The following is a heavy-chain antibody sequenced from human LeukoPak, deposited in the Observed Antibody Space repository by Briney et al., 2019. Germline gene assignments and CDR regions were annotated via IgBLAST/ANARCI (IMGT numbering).Heavy chain of an antibody. D-gene: IGHD2-21*02. J-gene: IGHJ5*02. Sequence: GGSLRLSCAASGFTDSANYMNWVRQAPGKGLEWVSVIYSGGTTNYADSVKGRFTISRDTSKTTVFLQMDSLTVDDTAVYYCVRTDCDLQASWGQGILVTVSS. V-gene: IGHV3-66*01. CDR2: IYSGGTT. CDR1: GFTDSANY. CDR3: VRTDCDLQAS.